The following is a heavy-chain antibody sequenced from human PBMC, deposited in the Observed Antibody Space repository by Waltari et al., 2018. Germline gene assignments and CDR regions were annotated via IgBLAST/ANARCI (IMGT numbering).Heavy chain of an antibody. CDR2: IYHSGST. Sequence: QVQLQESGPGLEKPSGTLSLTCAVSVVSLSPNNWWSWVRQPPGKGLEWIGEIYHSGSTNYNPSLESRVAISVDKSKNQFSLKVRSVTAADTAVYYCARVAVPAVTTNWFDPWGQGTLVTVSS. D-gene: IGHD2-2*01. CDR3: ARVAVPAVTTNWFDP. J-gene: IGHJ5*02. CDR1: VVSLSPNNW. V-gene: IGHV4-4*02.